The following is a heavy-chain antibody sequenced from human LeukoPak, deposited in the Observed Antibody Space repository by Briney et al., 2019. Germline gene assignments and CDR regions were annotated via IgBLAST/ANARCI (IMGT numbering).Heavy chain of an antibody. V-gene: IGHV1-18*01. D-gene: IGHD6-13*01. CDR3: ARGTGIAVAGTGDFDY. Sequence: ASVKVSCKASGYTFTNYGISWVRQAPGQGLEWMGWISGYNGKTNYAQKLQGRVTMTTDTSTSTAYMELRSLRSDDTAVYYCARGTGIAVAGTGDFDYWGQGTLVTVSS. CDR2: ISGYNGKT. CDR1: GYTFTNYG. J-gene: IGHJ4*02.